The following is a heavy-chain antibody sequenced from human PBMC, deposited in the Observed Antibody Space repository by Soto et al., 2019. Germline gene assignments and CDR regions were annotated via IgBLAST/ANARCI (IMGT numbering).Heavy chain of an antibody. CDR2: IYYSGST. Sequence: SETLSLTCTVSGGSISSSSYYWGWIRQPPGKGLEWIGSIYYSGSTYYNPSLKSRVTISVDTSKNQFSLKLSSVTAADTAVYYCARQYYYGSGSYYQFDYWGQGTLVTVSS. D-gene: IGHD3-10*01. CDR3: ARQYYYGSGSYYQFDY. V-gene: IGHV4-39*01. J-gene: IGHJ4*02. CDR1: GGSISSSSYY.